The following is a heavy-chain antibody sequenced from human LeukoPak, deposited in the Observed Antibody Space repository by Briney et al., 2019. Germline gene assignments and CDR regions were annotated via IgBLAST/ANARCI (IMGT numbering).Heavy chain of an antibody. D-gene: IGHD2-2*01. CDR2: IQYDGNNK. J-gene: IGHJ1*01. CDR3: AKGHMPTYFQH. V-gene: IGHV3-30*02. Sequence: GGSVTLSCAASGFTFSSYGMLWVRQAPGKGLEWVALIQYDGNNKYYTDSVKGRFTISRDNSKNTLYLQMNRLRAEDTAVYYCAKGHMPTYFQHWGQGTLVTVPS. CDR1: GFTFSSYG.